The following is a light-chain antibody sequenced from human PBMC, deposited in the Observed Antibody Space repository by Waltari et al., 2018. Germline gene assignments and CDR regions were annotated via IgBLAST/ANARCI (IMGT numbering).Light chain of an antibody. CDR3: MQGVHWRM. CDR1: QSLLFSDGNTY. J-gene: IGKJ1*01. V-gene: IGKV2-30*01. CDR2: KVS. Sequence: VVMTQSPLSLSVTLGQPASISCRSSQSLLFSDGNTYLHWFQQKPGQSPRRLIYKVSNRDSGVPDRFSGSGSGTDSTLKISRVEAEDVGIYYCMQGVHWRMFGQGTKVEIK.